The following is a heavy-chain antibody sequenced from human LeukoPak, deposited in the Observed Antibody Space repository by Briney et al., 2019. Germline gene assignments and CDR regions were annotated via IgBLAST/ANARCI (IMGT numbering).Heavy chain of an antibody. J-gene: IGHJ3*02. Sequence: GGSLRLSCAASGFTFSSYAMHWVRQAPGKGLEWVAVISYDGSNKYYADSVKGRFTISRDNSKNTLYLQMNSLRAEDTAVYYCAREYITSSGRASDIWGQGTMVTVSS. V-gene: IGHV3-30-3*01. CDR1: GFTFSSYA. D-gene: IGHD6-6*01. CDR3: AREYITSSGRASDI. CDR2: ISYDGSNK.